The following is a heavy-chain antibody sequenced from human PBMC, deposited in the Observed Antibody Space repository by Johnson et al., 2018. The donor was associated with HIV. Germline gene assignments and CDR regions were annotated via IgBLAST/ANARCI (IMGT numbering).Heavy chain of an antibody. CDR3: ARDRGYWDAFDI. Sequence: QVQLVESGGGVVQPGGSLRLSCAASGLTFSNYGSHWVRQAPGKGLEWVAFIRYDGSNKYYADSVKGRFSISRDNAKNSLYLQMNSLRAEDTAVYYCARDRGYWDAFDIWGQGTMVIVSS. V-gene: IGHV3-30*02. D-gene: IGHD3-22*01. J-gene: IGHJ3*02. CDR2: IRYDGSNK. CDR1: GLTFSNYG.